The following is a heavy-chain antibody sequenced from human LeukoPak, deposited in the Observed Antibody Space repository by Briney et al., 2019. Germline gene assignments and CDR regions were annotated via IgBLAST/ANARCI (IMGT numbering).Heavy chain of an antibody. CDR1: GYTFTSYG. J-gene: IGHJ4*02. D-gene: IGHD3-22*01. V-gene: IGHV1-8*03. CDR3: ARALYYDSSGPGY. CDR2: ISAYNGNT. Sequence: GASVKVSCKASGYTFTSYGISWVRQAPGQGLEWMGWISAYNGNTGYAQKFQGRVTITRNTSISTAYMELSSLRSEDTAVYYCARALYYDSSGPGYWGQGTLVTVSS.